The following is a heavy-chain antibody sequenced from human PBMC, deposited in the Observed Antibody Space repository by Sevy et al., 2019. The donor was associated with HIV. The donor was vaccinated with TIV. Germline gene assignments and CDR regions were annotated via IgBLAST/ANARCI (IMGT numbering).Heavy chain of an antibody. CDR3: ARGSRDNNNYYYYGMDV. V-gene: IGHV4-30-4*01. Sequence: SETLSLTCTVSGGSISSGDYYWSWIRQPPGKGLEWIGYIYYSGSTYYNPSLKSRVTISVDTSKNQFSLKLSSVTAADTAVYYRARGSRDNNNYYYYGMDVWGQGTTVTVSS. J-gene: IGHJ6*02. CDR1: GGSISSGDYY. CDR2: IYYSGST. D-gene: IGHD1-1*01.